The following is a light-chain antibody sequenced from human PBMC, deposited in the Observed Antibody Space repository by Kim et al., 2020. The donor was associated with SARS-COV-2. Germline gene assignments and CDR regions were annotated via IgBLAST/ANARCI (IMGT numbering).Light chain of an antibody. CDR2: TNN. V-gene: IGLV1-47*01. CDR3: AAWDDSLSALV. Sequence: QPVLTQPPSASGTPGQRVTISCSGSSSNIGSNYVYWYQQLPASAPKLLIYTNNQRPSGVPDRFSGSKSGASASLAISGLRSEDEAGYYCAAWDDSLSALVFGGGTQLTVL. J-gene: IGLJ3*02. CDR1: SSNIGSNY.